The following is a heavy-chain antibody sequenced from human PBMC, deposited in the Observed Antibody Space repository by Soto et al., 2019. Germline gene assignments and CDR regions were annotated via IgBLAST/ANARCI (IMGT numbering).Heavy chain of an antibody. CDR3: ARDSVSSHPGFGY. Sequence: QVQLVQSGAEVKKPGSSVKVSCKASGGTFSSYAISWVRQAPGQGLEWMGGIIPIFGTANYAQKFQGRVTNAXDXSTSAADMEMSSLRSEDTAVYYCARDSVSSHPGFGYWGQGTLVTVSS. V-gene: IGHV1-69*05. CDR2: IIPIFGTA. CDR1: GGTFSSYA. J-gene: IGHJ4*02.